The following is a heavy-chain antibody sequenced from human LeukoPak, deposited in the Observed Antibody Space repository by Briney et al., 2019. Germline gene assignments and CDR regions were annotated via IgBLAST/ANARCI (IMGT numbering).Heavy chain of an antibody. CDR2: ISIYDGKT. J-gene: IGHJ5*02. Sequence: GASVKVSCKASGYTFTSYGISWVRQAPGQGLEWMGSISIYDGKTLYAQKFQGRVTMTTDTSTSTAYMELSRLRSDDTAMYYCAREDCRSTSCYAWFGPWGQGTLVTVSS. CDR3: AREDCRSTSCYAWFGP. V-gene: IGHV1-18*01. D-gene: IGHD2-2*01. CDR1: GYTFTSYG.